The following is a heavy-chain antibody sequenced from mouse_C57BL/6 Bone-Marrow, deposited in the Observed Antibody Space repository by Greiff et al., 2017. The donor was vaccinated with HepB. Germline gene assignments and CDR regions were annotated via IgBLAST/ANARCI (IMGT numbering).Heavy chain of an antibody. V-gene: IGHV1-50*01. Sequence: VKLQQSGAELVKPGASVKLSCKASGYTFTSYWMQWVKQRPGQGLEWIGEIDPSDSYTNYNQKFKGKATLTVDTSSSTAYMQLSSLTSEDSAVYYCARWGYFTTGGDYWGQGTTLTVSS. D-gene: IGHD1-1*01. CDR3: ARWGYFTTGGDY. CDR2: IDPSDSYT. J-gene: IGHJ2*01. CDR1: GYTFTSYW.